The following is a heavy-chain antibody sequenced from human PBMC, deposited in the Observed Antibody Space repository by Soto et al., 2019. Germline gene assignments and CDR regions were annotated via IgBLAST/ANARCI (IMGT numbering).Heavy chain of an antibody. CDR1: GGSVSSGSYY. Sequence: SETLSLTCTVSGGSVSSGSYYWSWIRQPPGKGLEWIGYIYDSGSTNYNPSLKSRVTISVDTSKNQFSLKLSSVTAADTAVYYRARRGEYYDSSGYADPWFDPWGQGTLVTVSS. CDR3: ARRGEYYDSSGYADPWFDP. V-gene: IGHV4-61*01. CDR2: IYDSGST. D-gene: IGHD3-22*01. J-gene: IGHJ5*02.